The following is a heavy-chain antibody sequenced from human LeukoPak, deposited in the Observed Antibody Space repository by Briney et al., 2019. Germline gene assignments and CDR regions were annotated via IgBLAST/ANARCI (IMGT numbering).Heavy chain of an antibody. CDR3: ARVGISQWLVQSYYGMDV. J-gene: IGHJ6*02. CDR2: INPNSGGT. D-gene: IGHD6-19*01. Sequence: ASVKVSCKASGYTFTGYYMHWVRQAPGQGLEWMGWINPNSGGTNYAQKFQGRVTMTRDTSISTAYMELSRLGSDDTAVYYCARVGISQWLVQSYYGMDVWGQGTTVTVSS. CDR1: GYTFTGYY. V-gene: IGHV1-2*02.